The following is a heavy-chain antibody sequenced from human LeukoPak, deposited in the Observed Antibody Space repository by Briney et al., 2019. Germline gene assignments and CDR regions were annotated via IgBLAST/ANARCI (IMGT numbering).Heavy chain of an antibody. Sequence: GGSLRLSCAASGFTFSNFWMHWVRQAPGKGLVWVALIYGDGSFTRYADSVKGRFTTSRDNAKNTLSLQMNSLRAEDTAVYYCVRGVYGGNSVFDYWGQGTLVTVSS. D-gene: IGHD4-23*01. CDR1: GFTFSNFW. CDR3: VRGVYGGNSVFDY. J-gene: IGHJ4*02. CDR2: IYGDGSFT. V-gene: IGHV3-74*01.